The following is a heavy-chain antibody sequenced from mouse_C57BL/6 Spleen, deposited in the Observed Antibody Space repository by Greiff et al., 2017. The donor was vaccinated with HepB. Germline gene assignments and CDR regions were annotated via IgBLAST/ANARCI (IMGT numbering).Heavy chain of an antibody. CDR2: IYPGDGDT. CDR3: ARRRIYYYGSSYSWDEFAY. Sequence: QVQLQQSGAELVKPGASVKISCKASGYAFSSYWMNWVKQRPGKGLEWIGQIYPGDGDTNYNGKFKGKATLTADKSSSTAYMQLSSLTSEDSAVYFCARRRIYYYGSSYSWDEFAYWGQGTLVTVSA. J-gene: IGHJ3*01. V-gene: IGHV1-80*01. D-gene: IGHD1-1*01. CDR1: GYAFSSYW.